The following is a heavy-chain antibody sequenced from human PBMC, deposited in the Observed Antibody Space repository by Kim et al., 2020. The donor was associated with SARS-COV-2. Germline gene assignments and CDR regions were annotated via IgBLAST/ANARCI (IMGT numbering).Heavy chain of an antibody. V-gene: IGHV3-30*18. CDR3: AKVPASDTGVGYYYYCMDA. CDR1: GFTFSSYG. CDR2: ISYDGSNK. D-gene: IGHD2-2*01. J-gene: IGHJ6*02. Sequence: GGSLRLSCAASGFTFSSYGMHWVRQAPGKGLEWVAVISYDGSNKYYADSVKGRFTISRDNSKNTLYLQMNSLRAEDTAVYYCAKVPASDTGVGYYYYCMDAWGQGTTVTVSS.